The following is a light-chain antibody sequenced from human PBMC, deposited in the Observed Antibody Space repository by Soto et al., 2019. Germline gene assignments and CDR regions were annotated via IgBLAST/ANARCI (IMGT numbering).Light chain of an antibody. CDR3: QQYGSVPLT. CDR1: QSVSTSY. V-gene: IGKV3-20*01. J-gene: IGKJ4*01. CDR2: GAS. Sequence: EIVLTQSPGTLSLSPGERATLSCRASQSVSTSYLAWYQQKPGQAPRLLIDGASSKATGIPDSFSGSGSGAAFPLTISRLEPEDFAVYYCQQYGSVPLTFGGGTKVEIK.